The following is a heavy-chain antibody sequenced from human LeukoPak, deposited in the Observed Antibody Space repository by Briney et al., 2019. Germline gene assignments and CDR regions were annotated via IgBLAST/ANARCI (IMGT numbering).Heavy chain of an antibody. CDR2: ISSSSSTI. J-gene: IGHJ4*02. V-gene: IGHV3-48*04. CDR3: ARDGDGEDFDY. D-gene: IGHD4-17*01. Sequence: GGSLRLSCAASGFTFSSYSMNWVRQAPGKGLEWVSYISSSSSTIYYADSVKGRFTISRDNAKNSLYLQMNSLRAEDTAVYYCARDGDGEDFDYWGQGTLVTVSS. CDR1: GFTFSSYS.